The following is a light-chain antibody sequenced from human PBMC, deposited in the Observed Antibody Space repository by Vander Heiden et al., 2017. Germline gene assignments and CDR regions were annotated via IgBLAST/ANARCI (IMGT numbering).Light chain of an antibody. CDR3: DLCLSSGMGM. J-gene: IGLJ3*02. Sequence: QTVVTQEPSFSVSPGWTVTLTCGVTSGSVYTTYYPSWYQQIPGQPPLTLSYSTNTRSSGVPARVSGSILAKTAAPNTTGAQADDEADDDCDLCLSSGMGMFGGGTKLTVL. CDR2: STN. V-gene: IGLV8-61*01. CDR1: SGSVYTTYY.